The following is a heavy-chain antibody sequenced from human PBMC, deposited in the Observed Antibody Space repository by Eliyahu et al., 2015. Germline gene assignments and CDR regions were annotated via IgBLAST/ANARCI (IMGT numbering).Heavy chain of an antibody. D-gene: IGHD2-2*01. CDR3: ARGHDIVVVPAAFFGVVINAFDY. CDR1: GYXFTGXX. Sequence: QVQLVQSGAEVKKPGASVKVSXKASGYXFTGXXMHWVRXAPGQGLEWMGWINPNSGGTNYAQKFQGRVTMTRDTSISTAYMELSRLRSDDTAVYYCARGHDIVVVPAAFFGVVINAFDYWGQGTLVTVSS. V-gene: IGHV1-2*02. CDR2: INPNSGGT. J-gene: IGHJ4*02.